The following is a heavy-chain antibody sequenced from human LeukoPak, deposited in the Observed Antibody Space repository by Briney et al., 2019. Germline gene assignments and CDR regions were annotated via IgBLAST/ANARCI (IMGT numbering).Heavy chain of an antibody. V-gene: IGHV1-2*02. J-gene: IGHJ4*02. D-gene: IGHD3-10*01. CDR3: ARVPYYYGSGGFDY. Sequence: GASVKVSCKASGYTFTGYYMHWVRQAPGQGLEWMGWINPNSGGTNYAQKFQGRVTMTRDTSISTAYMELSRLRSDDTAAYYCARVPYYYGSGGFDYWGQGTLVTVSS. CDR1: GYTFTGYY. CDR2: INPNSGGT.